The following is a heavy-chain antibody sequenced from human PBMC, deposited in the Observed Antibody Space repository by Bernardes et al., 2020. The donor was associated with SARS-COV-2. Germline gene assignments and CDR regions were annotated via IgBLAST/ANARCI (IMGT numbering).Heavy chain of an antibody. V-gene: IGHV3-23*01. Sequence: GGSLRLSCAASGFTFSNYALTWVRQAPGKGLEWVSAIGGNGDSTSHADSVKGRFTISRDNSRNTLFLQMDSLRAEDTAVYYCAREQNMYYDYIWGSYRLRELGYWGQGTLVTVSS. D-gene: IGHD3-16*02. CDR2: IGGNGDST. CDR1: GFTFSNYA. J-gene: IGHJ4*02. CDR3: AREQNMYYDYIWGSYRLRELGY.